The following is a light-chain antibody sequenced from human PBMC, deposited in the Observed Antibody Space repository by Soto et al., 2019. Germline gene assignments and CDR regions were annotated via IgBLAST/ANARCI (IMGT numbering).Light chain of an antibody. J-gene: IGLJ2*01. Sequence: QSVLTQPPSVSAAPGQKVTISCIGNNYVSWYQHLPGTAPKLLIYDNNKRPSGIPDRFSGSKSGTSATLGITGLQTGDEANYYCGTWDYSLSAVVFGGGTKLTVL. V-gene: IGLV1-51*01. CDR3: GTWDYSLSAVV. CDR1: GNNY. CDR2: DNN.